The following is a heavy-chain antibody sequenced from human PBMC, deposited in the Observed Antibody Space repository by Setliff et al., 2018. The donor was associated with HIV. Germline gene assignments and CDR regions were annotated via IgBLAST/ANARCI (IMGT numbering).Heavy chain of an antibody. CDR3: AKSVGGSTVQEYYFDY. D-gene: IGHD2-2*01. J-gene: IGHJ4*02. V-gene: IGHV3-9*01. Sequence: GGSLRLSCAASGFTFDDYAMHWVRQAPGKGLEWVSGISRNSGNIGYGGSVKGRFTISGDNAKNSLYLQMNSLRAEDTALYYCAKSVGGSTVQEYYFDYWGQGALVTVSS. CDR2: ISRNSGNI. CDR1: GFTFDDYA.